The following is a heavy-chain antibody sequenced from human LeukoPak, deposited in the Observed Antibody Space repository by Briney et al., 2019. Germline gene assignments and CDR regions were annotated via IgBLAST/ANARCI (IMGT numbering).Heavy chain of an antibody. J-gene: IGHJ3*02. CDR3: ARDGRPFDI. CDR1: GFTFSSYG. CDR2: ISSSSSTL. V-gene: IGHV3-48*02. Sequence: AGGSLRLSCAASGFTFSSYGMHWVRQAPGKGLEWVAYISSSSSTLHYADPVKGRFTISRDNANNSLYLQMNSLRDEDTAVYYCARDGRPFDIWGQGTMVTVSS.